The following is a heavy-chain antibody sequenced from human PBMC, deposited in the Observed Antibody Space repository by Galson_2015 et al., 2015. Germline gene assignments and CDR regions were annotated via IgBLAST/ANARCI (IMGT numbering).Heavy chain of an antibody. CDR3: ARVAAIRTGILVGRGQFDY. CDR2: ISHSGST. J-gene: IGHJ4*02. CDR1: GYSISSGYY. Sequence: SETLSLTCSVSGYSISSGYYWGWIRQPPGKGLEWLGTISHSGSTYYNPSLKSRVTISVDTSKNQFSLKLSSLTAADTAVYYCARVAAIRTGILVGRGQFDYWGQGTLVTVSS. D-gene: IGHD2-15*01. V-gene: IGHV4-38-2*02.